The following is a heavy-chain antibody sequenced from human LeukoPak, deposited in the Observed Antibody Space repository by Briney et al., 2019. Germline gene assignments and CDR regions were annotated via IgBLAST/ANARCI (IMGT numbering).Heavy chain of an antibody. D-gene: IGHD5/OR15-5a*01. J-gene: IGHJ5*02. CDR2: INHRGGT. Sequence: SETLSLTCGVYGGSFSGYYWNWIRQPPGMGLEWIGEINHRGGTGYNPSLKSRVTISVDTSKNQFSLKLSSVTAADTAVYYCARGRLLVYHWSDPWGQGTLVTVSS. CDR3: ARGRLLVYHWSDP. CDR1: GGSFSGYY. V-gene: IGHV4-34*01.